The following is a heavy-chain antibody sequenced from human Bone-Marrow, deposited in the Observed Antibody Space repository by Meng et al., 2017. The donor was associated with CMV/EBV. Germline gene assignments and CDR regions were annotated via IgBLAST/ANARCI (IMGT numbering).Heavy chain of an antibody. V-gene: IGHV3-30-3*01. D-gene: IGHD5-24*01. J-gene: IGHJ4*02. CDR2: ISYDGSNK. CDR3: ASRDPGDY. Sequence: QGVLVGSGRGGVLPGRSLRLSCAASGFTFSSYAMHWVRQAPGKGLEWVAVISYDGSNKYYADSVKGRFTISRDNSKNTLYLQMNSLRAEDTAVYYCASRDPGDYWGQGTLVTVSS. CDR1: GFTFSSYA.